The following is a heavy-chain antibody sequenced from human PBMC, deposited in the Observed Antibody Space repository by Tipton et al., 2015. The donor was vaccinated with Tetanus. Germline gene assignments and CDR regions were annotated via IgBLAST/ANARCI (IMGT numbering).Heavy chain of an antibody. J-gene: IGHJ4*02. D-gene: IGHD1-14*01. CDR1: GGAFTNYA. CDR2: ITPIFGTT. Sequence: QQQLVQSGAEMKKPGSSVKVSCKASGGAFTNYALSWVRQAPGQGLEWVGGITPIFGTTNSAPKFQGRVTITADESTNTACMELSSLRSEDTAVYYWARAPNRISRAYDYWGQGTQITVSS. CDR3: ARAPNRISRAYDY. V-gene: IGHV1-69*01.